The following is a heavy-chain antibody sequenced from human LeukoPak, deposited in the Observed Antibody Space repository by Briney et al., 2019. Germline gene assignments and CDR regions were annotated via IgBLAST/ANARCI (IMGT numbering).Heavy chain of an antibody. CDR1: GFTFSSYS. CDR3: ASVPGIAVAGTDY. D-gene: IGHD6-19*01. Sequence: GGSLRLSCAASGFTFSSYSMNWVRQAPGKGLEWVSSISSSSSYIYYADSVKGRFTISRGNAKNSLYLQMNSLRAEDTAVYYCASVPGIAVAGTDYWGQGTLVTVSS. CDR2: ISSSSSYI. V-gene: IGHV3-21*01. J-gene: IGHJ4*02.